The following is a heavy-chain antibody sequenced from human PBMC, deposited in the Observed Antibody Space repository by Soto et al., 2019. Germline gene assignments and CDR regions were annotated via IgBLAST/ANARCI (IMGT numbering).Heavy chain of an antibody. J-gene: IGHJ4*02. CDR2: SNPNSGGT. CDR1: GYTFTGYD. V-gene: IGHV1-2*02. D-gene: IGHD3-16*01. Sequence: ASVKVSCKASGYTFTGYDMHWVRQAPGQGLEWMGWSNPNSGGTNYAQKFQGRVTMTRDTSISTAYMELSRLRSDDTAVYYCARSPLYDYYFDYWGQGTLVTVSS. CDR3: ARSPLYDYYFDY.